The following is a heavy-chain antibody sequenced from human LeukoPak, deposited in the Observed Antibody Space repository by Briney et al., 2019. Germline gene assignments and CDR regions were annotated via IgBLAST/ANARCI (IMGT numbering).Heavy chain of an antibody. CDR2: INQSGST. CDR3: ARVRFTRYFHY. J-gene: IGHJ4*02. CDR1: GGSFSGYY. D-gene: IGHD3-16*01. Sequence: SETLSLTCAVYGGSFSGYYWSWIRQPPGKGLEWIGEINQSGSTNYNPSLKSRVTISVDTYKNQFSLTLSAVTAAHTAGYYCARVRFTRYFHYWGEGTLVSVSS. V-gene: IGHV4-34*01.